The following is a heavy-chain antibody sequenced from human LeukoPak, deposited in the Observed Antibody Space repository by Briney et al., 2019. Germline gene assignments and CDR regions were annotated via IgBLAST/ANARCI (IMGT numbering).Heavy chain of an antibody. CDR2: IKSKTDGGTT. CDR1: GFTFSNAW. Sequence: GGSLRLSCAASGFTFSNAWMSRVRQAPGKGLEWVGRIKSKTDGGTTDYAAPVKGRFTISRDDSKNTLYLQMNSLKTEDTAVYYCTTEGVYSYGSFDYWGQGTLVTVSS. D-gene: IGHD5-18*01. CDR3: TTEGVYSYGSFDY. V-gene: IGHV3-15*01. J-gene: IGHJ4*02.